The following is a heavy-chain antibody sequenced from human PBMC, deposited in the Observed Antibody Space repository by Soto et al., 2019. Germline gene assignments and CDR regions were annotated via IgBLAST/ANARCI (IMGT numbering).Heavy chain of an antibody. Sequence: ASVTVSCKASGYGFASHGSSWVRQAPGPGLEWMGCIIAYNGNTNYAQKLQGRVTMTTDTSTSTAYMELRSLRSDDTAVYYCARDPRYSGDDYYYYYGMDVWGQGTTVTVSS. CDR1: GYGFASHG. V-gene: IGHV1-18*04. CDR3: ARDPRYSGDDYYYYYGMDV. CDR2: IIAYNGNT. D-gene: IGHD5-12*01. J-gene: IGHJ6*02.